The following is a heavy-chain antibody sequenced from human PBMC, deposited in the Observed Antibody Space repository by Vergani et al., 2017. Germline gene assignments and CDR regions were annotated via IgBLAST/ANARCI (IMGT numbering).Heavy chain of an antibody. Sequence: QVQLQESGPGLVKPSQTLSLTCTVSGGSISSGGYYWSWIRQHPGKGLEWIGYIYYSGSTYYNPSLKSRVTISVDTSKNQFSLKLSSVTAADTGVYYCASCIVDYGDYPTCAQFDYWGQGTLVTVSS. J-gene: IGHJ4*02. CDR2: IYYSGST. CDR1: GGSISSGGYY. D-gene: IGHD4-17*01. V-gene: IGHV4-31*03. CDR3: ASCIVDYGDYPTCAQFDY.